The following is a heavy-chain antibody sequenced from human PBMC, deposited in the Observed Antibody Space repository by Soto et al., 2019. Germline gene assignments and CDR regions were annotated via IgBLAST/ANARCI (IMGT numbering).Heavy chain of an antibody. D-gene: IGHD3-10*01. J-gene: IGHJ4*01. CDR3: AGEFGEARSFDY. CDR1: GFTVSSNY. Sequence: EVQLVESGGGLIQPGGSLRLSCAASGFTVSSNYMSWVRQAPGKGLEWVSVIYSGGNTYYADSVKGRFTISRDNSKNTLYLQMNSRSAEDTAVYYCAGEFGEARSFDYWGQGTLVTVSS. V-gene: IGHV3-53*01. CDR2: IYSGGNT.